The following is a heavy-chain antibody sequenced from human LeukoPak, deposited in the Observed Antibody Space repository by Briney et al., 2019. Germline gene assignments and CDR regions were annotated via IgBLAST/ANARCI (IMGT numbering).Heavy chain of an antibody. J-gene: IGHJ4*02. Sequence: SETLSLTCTVSGGSISSYYWSWIRQPPGKGLEWIGEINHSGSTNYNPSLKSRVTISVDTSKNQFSLKLSSVTAADTAVYYCARPFGTTWLSAAFDYWGQGTLVTVSS. D-gene: IGHD1-1*01. V-gene: IGHV4-34*01. CDR1: GGSISSYY. CDR3: ARPFGTTWLSAAFDY. CDR2: INHSGST.